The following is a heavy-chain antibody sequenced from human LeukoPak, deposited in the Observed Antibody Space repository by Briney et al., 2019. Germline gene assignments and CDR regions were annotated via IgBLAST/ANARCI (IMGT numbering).Heavy chain of an antibody. D-gene: IGHD2-15*01. CDR3: ASDRRVGYCSGGRSCSPYYYYGMDV. V-gene: IGHV3-13*01. Sequence: PGGSLRLSCAASGFNFSSYDMHWLRQAPGKGLECCSAIGTAGDTYYPGSVKGLFNFSRENAQNSLYLQMNSLRAGETAVYYCASDRRVGYCSGGRSCSPYYYYGMDVWGQGTTVTVSS. CDR1: GFNFSSYD. CDR2: IGTAGDT. J-gene: IGHJ6*02.